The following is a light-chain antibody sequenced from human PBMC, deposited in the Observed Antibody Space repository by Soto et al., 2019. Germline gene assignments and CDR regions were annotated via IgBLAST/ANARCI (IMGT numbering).Light chain of an antibody. CDR1: SSDVGNYKY. Sequence: QSVLTQPASVSGSPGQSITISCTGTSSDVGNYKYVSWYQQHPGRAPKLMIYEVSNRPSGVSNRFSGSKSGNTASLTISGLQAEDETDYYCFSYTRSGTYVFGTGTKVTGL. CDR2: EVS. V-gene: IGLV2-14*01. CDR3: FSYTRSGTYV. J-gene: IGLJ1*01.